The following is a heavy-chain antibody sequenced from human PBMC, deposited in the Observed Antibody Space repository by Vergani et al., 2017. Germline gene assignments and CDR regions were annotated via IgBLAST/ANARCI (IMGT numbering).Heavy chain of an antibody. V-gene: IGHV3-23*01. Sequence: EVQLLESGGGLVQPGGSLRLSCAASGFTFSSYAMSWVRQAPGKGLEWVSAISGSGGSTYYADSVKGRFTISRDNSKKTLYLQMNSLRAEDTAVYYCAKGRDVLRVLEWLSYDAFDIWGQGTMVTVSS. CDR1: GFTFSSYA. D-gene: IGHD3-3*01. CDR2: ISGSGGST. J-gene: IGHJ3*02. CDR3: AKGRDVLRVLEWLSYDAFDI.